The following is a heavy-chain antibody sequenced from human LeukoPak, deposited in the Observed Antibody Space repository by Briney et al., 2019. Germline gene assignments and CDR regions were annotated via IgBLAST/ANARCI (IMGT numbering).Heavy chain of an antibody. Sequence: SETLSLTCAVYGGSFSGYYWSWIRQPPGKGLEWIGEINHSGSTNYNPSLKSRVTISVDTSKNQFSLKLSSVTAADTAVYYCADGSEKARFDYWGQGTLVTVSS. V-gene: IGHV4-34*01. CDR2: INHSGST. D-gene: IGHD3-10*01. J-gene: IGHJ4*02. CDR1: GGSFSGYY. CDR3: ADGSEKARFDY.